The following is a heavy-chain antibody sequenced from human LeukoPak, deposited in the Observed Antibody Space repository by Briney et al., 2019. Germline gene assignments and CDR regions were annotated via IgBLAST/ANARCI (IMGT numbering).Heavy chain of an antibody. CDR1: GGSISSSSYY. CDR3: ARDLSRGLDY. D-gene: IGHD2-2*01. Sequence: PSETLSLTCTVSGGSISSSSYYWGWIRQPPGKGLEWIGSIYYSGSTNYNPSLKSRVTISVDTSKNQLSLKLSSVTAADTAVYYCARDLSRGLDYWGQGTLVTVSS. V-gene: IGHV4-39*07. J-gene: IGHJ4*02. CDR2: IYYSGST.